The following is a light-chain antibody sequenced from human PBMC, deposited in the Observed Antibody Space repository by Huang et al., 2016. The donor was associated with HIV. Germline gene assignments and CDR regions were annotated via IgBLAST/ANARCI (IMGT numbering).Light chain of an antibody. V-gene: IGKV1-39*01. J-gene: IGKJ1*01. CDR2: ATD. Sequence: DIQLTQSPPSLSASVGDRVTIACRASQSVGTYLNWYQQKPGKAPTLLIYATDSVNSWVPSRFRGSGAGTDFTLTISKLQPEDFATYYCQQSYNTPLTFGQWSFGQGTRVEVK. CDR1: QSVGTY. CDR3: QQSYNTPLTFGQWS.